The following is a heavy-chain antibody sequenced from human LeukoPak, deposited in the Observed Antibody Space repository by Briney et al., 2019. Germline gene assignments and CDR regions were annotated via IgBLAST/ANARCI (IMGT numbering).Heavy chain of an antibody. V-gene: IGHV3-30*02. J-gene: IGHJ4*01. CDR3: AKGLLVRGVALYY. Sequence: GGSLRLSCAASGFTFSSYGMRWVRQAPGKGLEWGAFIRYDGSNKYYADSVNGRFTISRDNSTNTLYLQMNSLRAEDTAVYYCAKGLLVRGVALYYWGHGTLVTVSS. CDR2: IRYDGSNK. D-gene: IGHD3-10*01. CDR1: GFTFSSYG.